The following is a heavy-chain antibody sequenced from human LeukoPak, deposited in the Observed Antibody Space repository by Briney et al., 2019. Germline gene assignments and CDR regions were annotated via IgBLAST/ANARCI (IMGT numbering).Heavy chain of an antibody. CDR2: INPNSGGT. J-gene: IGHJ6*03. Sequence: ASVKVSCKASGYTFTGYYMHWVRQAPGQGLEWMGWINPNSGGTNYAQKFRGRVTMARDTSISTAYMELSRLRSDDTAVYYCARGPTMVRGVILHYYYMDVWGKGTTVTISS. CDR3: ARGPTMVRGVILHYYYMDV. V-gene: IGHV1-2*02. D-gene: IGHD3-10*01. CDR1: GYTFTGYY.